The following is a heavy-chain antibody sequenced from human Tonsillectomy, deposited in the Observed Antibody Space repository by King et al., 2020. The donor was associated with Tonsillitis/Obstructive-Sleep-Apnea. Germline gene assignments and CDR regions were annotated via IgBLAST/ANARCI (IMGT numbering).Heavy chain of an antibody. Sequence: VQLVESGGGLVKPGRSLRLSCIVSGISFGDYAMSWFRQAPGKGLEWVGFIRSKAYGGTTEYAASVKGRFTISRDVSKSIAYLQMNSLKTEDTAVYYCTRAGNYDFWSGPYYMDVWGKGTTVTVSS. V-gene: IGHV3-49*05. CDR2: IRSKAYGGTT. CDR3: TRAGNYDFWSGPYYMDV. J-gene: IGHJ6*03. D-gene: IGHD3-3*01. CDR1: GISFGDYA.